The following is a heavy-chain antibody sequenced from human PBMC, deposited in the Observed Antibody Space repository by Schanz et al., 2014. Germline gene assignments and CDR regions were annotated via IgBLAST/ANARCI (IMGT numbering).Heavy chain of an antibody. CDR2: INPNSGAT. CDR1: GYTFTSNG. CDR3: ARAGQDFEYSSLSPIWYFDL. D-gene: IGHD6-6*01. V-gene: IGHV1-2*02. J-gene: IGHJ2*01. Sequence: QVQLVQSGAEVKEPGASVKVSCKASGYTFTSNGITWVRQAPGQGLEWMGWINPNSGATSSAQKFQGRVTMTRDTSSSTAYMELSRLRSDDTAVYYCARAGQDFEYSSLSPIWYFDLWGRGTLVTVSS.